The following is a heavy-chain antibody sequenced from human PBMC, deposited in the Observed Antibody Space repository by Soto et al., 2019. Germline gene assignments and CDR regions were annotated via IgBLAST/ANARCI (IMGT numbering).Heavy chain of an antibody. V-gene: IGHV4-61*01. CDR3: ARGGYGYSYGNFDY. CDR1: GASVSRRTYY. CDR2: VYYTGTT. Sequence: PSETLSLTXAVSGASVSRRTYYWSWIRQPPGQGLEWIGHVYYTGTTSYNPSLESRVTVSIDTSRNQFSLRLISMTVADTALYYCARGGYGYSYGNFDYWGQGILVTVSS. J-gene: IGHJ4*02. D-gene: IGHD5-18*01.